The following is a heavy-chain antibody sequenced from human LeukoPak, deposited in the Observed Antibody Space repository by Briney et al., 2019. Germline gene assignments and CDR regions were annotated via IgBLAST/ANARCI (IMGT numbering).Heavy chain of an antibody. D-gene: IGHD2-21*02. CDR2: ISSSSSTI. Sequence: GGSLRLSCAASGFTFSSYSMNWVRQAPGKGLEWVAYISSSSSTIHYADSVKGRFTISRDNAKNSLYLQMNSLRAEDTAVYYCASGDWNYVIYWGQGTLVTVSS. J-gene: IGHJ4*02. V-gene: IGHV3-48*01. CDR1: GFTFSSYS. CDR3: ASGDWNYVIY.